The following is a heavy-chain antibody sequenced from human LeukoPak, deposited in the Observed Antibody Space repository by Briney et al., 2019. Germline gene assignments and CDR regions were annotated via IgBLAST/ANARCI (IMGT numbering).Heavy chain of an antibody. Sequence: ASVKVSCKVSGYTLTELSMHWVRQAPGKGLEWMGGLDPEDGETIYAQKFQGRVTMTEDTSTDTAYMELSSLRSEDTAVYYCATTYSYASITIFSFDIWGQGTMVTVSS. CDR3: ATTYSYASITIFSFDI. V-gene: IGHV1-24*01. D-gene: IGHD3-9*01. J-gene: IGHJ3*02. CDR1: GYTLTELS. CDR2: LDPEDGET.